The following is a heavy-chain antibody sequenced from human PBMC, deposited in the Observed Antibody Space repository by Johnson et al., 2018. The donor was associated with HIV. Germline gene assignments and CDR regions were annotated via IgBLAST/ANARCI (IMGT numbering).Heavy chain of an antibody. CDR3: ATDRGSGFDAFDT. V-gene: IGHV3-30-3*01. Sequence: QVQLVESGGGLAKPAWSPRVSCAASQFTFSGYYMNCVRQAPGKGLEWVAVISNDGSDKYYADSVKGRFTISRDNSKNTLYLQMNSLRVEDTAAYYCATDRGSGFDAFDTWGQGTMVTVSS. CDR1: QFTFSGYY. J-gene: IGHJ3*02. CDR2: ISNDGSDK. D-gene: IGHD3-3*01.